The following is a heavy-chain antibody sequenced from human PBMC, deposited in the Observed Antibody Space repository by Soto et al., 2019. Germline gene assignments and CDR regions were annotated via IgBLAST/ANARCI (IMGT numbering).Heavy chain of an antibody. Sequence: GGSLRLSCAASGFTFSTHTMNWVRQAPGKGLEWVSFISTSGSTVFYADTVKGRFTTSRDNVKNSLYLQMNSLGGDDKAVYFCTSRFCSDGNCYPKAFDFWGQGTLVTVSS. CDR3: TSRFCSDGNCYPKAFDF. V-gene: IGHV3-48*01. CDR2: ISTSGSTV. J-gene: IGHJ4*02. D-gene: IGHD2-15*01. CDR1: GFTFSTHT.